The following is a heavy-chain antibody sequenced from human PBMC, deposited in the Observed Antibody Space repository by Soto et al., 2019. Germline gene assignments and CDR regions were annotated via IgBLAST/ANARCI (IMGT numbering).Heavy chain of an antibody. D-gene: IGHD1-26*01. Sequence: QVQLVESGGGVVQPGRSLRLSCAASGFTFSHYAMHWVRQAPGKGLEWVALMSYDGSNEYYADSVKGRFTISRDNSKNTLYRQRNSRRAEDRAGYYCAKDGSHNFDYWGQGTLVTVSS. J-gene: IGHJ4*02. CDR2: MSYDGSNE. CDR1: GFTFSHYA. V-gene: IGHV3-30*18. CDR3: AKDGSHNFDY.